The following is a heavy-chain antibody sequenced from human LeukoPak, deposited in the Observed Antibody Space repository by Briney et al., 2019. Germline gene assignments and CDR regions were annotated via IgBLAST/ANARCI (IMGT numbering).Heavy chain of an antibody. V-gene: IGHV4-39*01. J-gene: IGHJ4*02. CDR1: GGSISNYY. CDR3: ARHQLVVVPAAPDY. D-gene: IGHD2-2*01. Sequence: SETLSLTCTVSGGSISNYYWGWIRQPPGKGLEWIGSIYYSGSTYYNPSLKSRVTISVDTSKNQFSLKLSSVTAADTAVYYCARHQLVVVPAAPDYWGQGTLVTVSS. CDR2: IYYSGST.